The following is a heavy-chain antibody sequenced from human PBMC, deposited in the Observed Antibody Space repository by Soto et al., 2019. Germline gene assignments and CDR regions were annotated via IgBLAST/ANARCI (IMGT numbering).Heavy chain of an antibody. Sequence: QLQLQESGPGLVMPSETLSLTCTVSGGSISSSSYYWGWIRQPPGKGLEWIGSIYYSGSTYYNPCLKCRVTLYLDTSKNQFPLTLSSVTAADTAVYDCARREVSGCKRFDYWGLGTLVTVSS. V-gene: IGHV4-39*01. J-gene: IGHJ4*02. CDR2: IYYSGST. CDR3: ARREVSGCKRFDY. CDR1: GGSISSSSYY. D-gene: IGHD6-19*01.